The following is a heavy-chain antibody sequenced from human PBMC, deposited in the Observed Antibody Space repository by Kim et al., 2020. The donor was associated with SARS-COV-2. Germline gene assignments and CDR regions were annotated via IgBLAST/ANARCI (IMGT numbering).Heavy chain of an antibody. D-gene: IGHD4-4*01. V-gene: IGHV4-30-2*04. CDR3: ATVTPVEDYYYGMDV. J-gene: IGHJ6*02. Sequence: PYLKSRVTISVDTSKNQFSLKLSSVTAADTAVYYCATVTPVEDYYYGMDVWGQGTTVTVSS.